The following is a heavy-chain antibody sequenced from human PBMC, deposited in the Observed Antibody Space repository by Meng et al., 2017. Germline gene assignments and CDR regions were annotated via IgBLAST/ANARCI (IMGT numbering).Heavy chain of an antibody. Sequence: YAQKFQGRVTMTRNTSISTAYMELSSLRSEDTAVYYCARGSSSWITNWFDPWGQGTLVTVSS. J-gene: IGHJ5*02. V-gene: IGHV1-8*01. CDR3: ARGSSSWITNWFDP. D-gene: IGHD6-13*01.